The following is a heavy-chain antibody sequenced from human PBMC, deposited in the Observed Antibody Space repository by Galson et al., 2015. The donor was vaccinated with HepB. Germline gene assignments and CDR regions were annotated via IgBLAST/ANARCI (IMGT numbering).Heavy chain of an antibody. CDR2: IYGFNGNT. V-gene: IGHV1-18*01. D-gene: IGHD6-19*01. Sequence: SVKVSCKASGYIFTSSGISWVRQAPGKGLEWMGWIYGFNGNTNYAQRLQGRVTMTTDTSTTTAYMELRRLTSDDTAVYYCARGGWYANAFYIWGQGTMVTVSS. CDR3: ARGGWYANAFYI. J-gene: IGHJ3*02. CDR1: GYIFTSSG.